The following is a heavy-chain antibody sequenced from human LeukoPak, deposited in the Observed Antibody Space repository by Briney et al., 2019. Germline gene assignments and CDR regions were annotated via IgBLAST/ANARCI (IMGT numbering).Heavy chain of an antibody. CDR3: ARVGGSYYRGVYFDY. Sequence: SETLSLTCTVSGGSISSGEYYWSWIRQPPGKGLEWIGYIYYSGSTYYNPSLKSRVTISVDTSKNQFSLKLSSVTAADTAVYYCARVGGSYYRGVYFDYWGQGTLVTVSS. D-gene: IGHD1-26*01. CDR2: IYYSGST. CDR1: GGSISSGEYY. V-gene: IGHV4-30-4*02. J-gene: IGHJ4*02.